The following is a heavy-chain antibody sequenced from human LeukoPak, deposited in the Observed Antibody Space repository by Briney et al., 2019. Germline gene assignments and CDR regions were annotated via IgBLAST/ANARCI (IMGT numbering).Heavy chain of an antibody. CDR1: GFTFGSYA. V-gene: IGHV3-23*01. CDR2: VSRSGGST. J-gene: IGHJ4*02. CDR3: AKEAYGILTAYVDY. D-gene: IGHD3-9*01. Sequence: GGTLRLSCAASGFTFGSYAMSWVRQAPGKGLEWVSAVSRSGGSTYYADSVKGRFTISRDNSKNTLYLQMNSLRAEDTAVYYCAKEAYGILTAYVDYWGQGTLVTVSS.